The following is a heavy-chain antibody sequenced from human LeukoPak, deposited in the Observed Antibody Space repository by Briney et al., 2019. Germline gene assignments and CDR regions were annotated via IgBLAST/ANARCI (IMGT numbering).Heavy chain of an antibody. V-gene: IGHV4-38-2*01. J-gene: IGHJ4*02. Sequence: SETLSPTCVVSSYSISSGYYWGWIRQPPGKGLEWIGSISHSVGTYYNPSLKTRVTISVDTSKNQFSLRLSSGTAADTAVYYCARASRFCSGGSCSYYFDSWGQGSLVTVSS. CDR3: ARASRFCSGGSCSYYFDS. D-gene: IGHD2-15*01. CDR2: ISHSVGT. CDR1: SYSISSGYY.